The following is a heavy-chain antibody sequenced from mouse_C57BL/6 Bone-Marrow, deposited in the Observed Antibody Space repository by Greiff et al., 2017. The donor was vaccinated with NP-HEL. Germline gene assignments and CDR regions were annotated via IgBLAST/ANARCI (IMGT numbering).Heavy chain of an antibody. CDR2: INPSSGYT. CDR3: ARPLTVVAEWYFDV. D-gene: IGHD1-1*01. J-gene: IGHJ1*03. Sequence: QVQLKQSGAELAKPGASVTLSCKASGYTFTSYWMHWVKQRPGQGLEWIGYINPSSGYTKYNQKFKDKATLTADKSYCTAYMQLSSLTYEYSAVYYCARPLTVVAEWYFDVWGTGTTVTVSS. CDR1: GYTFTSYW. V-gene: IGHV1-7*01.